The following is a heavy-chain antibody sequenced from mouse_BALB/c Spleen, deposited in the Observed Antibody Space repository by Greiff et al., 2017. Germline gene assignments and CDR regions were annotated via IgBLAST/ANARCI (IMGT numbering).Heavy chain of an antibody. D-gene: IGHD2-4*01. CDR2: IWAGGST. V-gene: IGHV2-9*02. Sequence: VKLVESGPGLVAPSQSLSITCTVSGFSLTSYGVHWVRQPPGKGLEWLGVIWAGGSTNYNSALMSRLSISKDNSKSQVFLKMNSLQTDDTAMYYCASDYDYDRFAYWGQGNLVTVSA. CDR3: ASDYDYDRFAY. J-gene: IGHJ3*01. CDR1: GFSLTSYG.